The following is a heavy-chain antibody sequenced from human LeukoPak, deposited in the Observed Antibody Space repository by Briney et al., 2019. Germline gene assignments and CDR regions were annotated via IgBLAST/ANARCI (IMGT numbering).Heavy chain of an antibody. CDR2: ISSSSSTI. D-gene: IGHD6-13*01. Sequence: GGSLRLSCAASGFTFSSYSMNWVRQAPGKGLEWVSYISSSSSTIYYADSVKGRFTISRDNAKNSLYLQMNSLRAEDTAVYYCAREYSGFDYWGRGTLVTVSS. CDR1: GFTFSSYS. J-gene: IGHJ4*02. V-gene: IGHV3-48*01. CDR3: AREYSGFDY.